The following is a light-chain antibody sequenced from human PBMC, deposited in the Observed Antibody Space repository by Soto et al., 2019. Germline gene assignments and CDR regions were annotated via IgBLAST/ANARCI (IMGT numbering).Light chain of an antibody. V-gene: IGKV1-5*03. CDR2: KAS. CDR1: QSISSW. CDR3: QQYNAYPLT. J-gene: IGKJ4*01. Sequence: DIQMTQSLSTLSASVGDRVTITCRASQSISSWLAWYQHKPGKAPKLLIYKASSLESGVPSRFSGSGSGTEFTLTIRSLQTDDVAPYYCQQYNAYPLTVGGGTKVEI.